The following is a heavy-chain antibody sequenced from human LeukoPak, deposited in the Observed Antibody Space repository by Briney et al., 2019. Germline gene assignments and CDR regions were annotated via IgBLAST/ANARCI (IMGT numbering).Heavy chain of an antibody. V-gene: IGHV4-59*08. J-gene: IGHJ3*02. CDR1: GGSISSYY. Sequence: SETLSLTCTVSGGSISSYYRSWIRQPPGKGLEWIGYIYYSGSTNFNPSLKSRVTISVDTSKNQFSLKLYSVTAADTAVYYCARQVVKYGFVGAFDIWGQGTMVTVSS. D-gene: IGHD3-22*01. CDR2: IYYSGST. CDR3: ARQVVKYGFVGAFDI.